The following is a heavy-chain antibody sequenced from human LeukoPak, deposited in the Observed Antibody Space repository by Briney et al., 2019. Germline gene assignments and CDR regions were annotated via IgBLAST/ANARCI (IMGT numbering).Heavy chain of an antibody. V-gene: IGHV4-34*01. D-gene: IGHD4-4*01. CDR3: ARGTRYSNYYYYYGMDV. CDR1: GFTFSSYA. J-gene: IGHJ6*02. Sequence: GSLRLSCAASGFTFSSYAMSWVRQAPGKGLEWIGEINHSGSTNYNPSLKSRVTISVDTSKNQFSLKLSSVTAADTAVYYCARGTRYSNYYYYYGMDVWGQGTTVTVSS. CDR2: INHSGST.